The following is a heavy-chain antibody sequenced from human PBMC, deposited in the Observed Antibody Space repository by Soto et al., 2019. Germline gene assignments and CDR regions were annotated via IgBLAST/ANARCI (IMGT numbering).Heavy chain of an antibody. J-gene: IGHJ4*02. Sequence: PGGSLRLSCAASGFTFSSYAMSWVRQAPGKGLEWVSAISGSGGSTYYADSVKGRFTISRDNSKNTLYLQMNSLRAEDTAVYYCAKDPVVVPAAIPYYFYYRGPGAMVTVS. CDR2: ISGSGGST. V-gene: IGHV3-23*01. D-gene: IGHD2-2*01. CDR3: AKDPVVVPAAIPYYFYY. CDR1: GFTFSSYA.